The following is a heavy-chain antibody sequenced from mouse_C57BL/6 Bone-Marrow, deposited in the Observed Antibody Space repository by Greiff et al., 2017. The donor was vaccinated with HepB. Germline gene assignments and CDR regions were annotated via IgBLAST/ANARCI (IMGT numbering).Heavy chain of an antibody. CDR3: ARHDGYYVTY. J-gene: IGHJ3*01. V-gene: IGHV5-15*01. D-gene: IGHD2-3*01. CDR2: ISNLAYSI. CDR1: GFTFSDYG. Sequence: EVKLVDSGGGLVQPGGSLKLSCAASGFTFSDYGMAWVRQAPRKGPEWVAFISNLAYSIYYADTVTGRFTISRENAKNTLYLEMSSLRSEDTAMYYCARHDGYYVTYWGQGTLVTVSA.